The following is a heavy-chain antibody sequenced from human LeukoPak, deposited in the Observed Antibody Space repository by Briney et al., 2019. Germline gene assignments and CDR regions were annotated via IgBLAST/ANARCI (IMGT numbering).Heavy chain of an antibody. Sequence: SQPLSLTRTVSGGSLSSGSYLWSWIRQPAGKGLEWFGRIYTSGSTNYHPSLKSRVTISVDTPKNQFSLKLSSVTAADTAVYYCARPGSSSWPYYFDYWGQGTLVTVSS. CDR2: IYTSGST. D-gene: IGHD6-13*01. J-gene: IGHJ4*02. CDR1: GGSLSSGSYL. V-gene: IGHV4-61*02. CDR3: ARPGSSSWPYYFDY.